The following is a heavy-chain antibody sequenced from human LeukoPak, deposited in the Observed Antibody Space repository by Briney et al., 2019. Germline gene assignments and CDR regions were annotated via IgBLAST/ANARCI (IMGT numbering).Heavy chain of an antibody. CDR2: INHSGST. CDR1: GGSISSSSYY. J-gene: IGHJ6*03. CDR3: ARGRRLKGYCSSTSCYRYYYYYYMDV. V-gene: IGHV4-39*07. D-gene: IGHD2-2*02. Sequence: SEALSLTCTVPGGSISSSSYYWGWIRQPPGKGLEWIGEINHSGSTNYNPSLKSRVPISVDTSKNQFSLKLSSVTAADTAVYYCARGRRLKGYCSSTSCYRYYYYYYMDVWGKGTTVTVSS.